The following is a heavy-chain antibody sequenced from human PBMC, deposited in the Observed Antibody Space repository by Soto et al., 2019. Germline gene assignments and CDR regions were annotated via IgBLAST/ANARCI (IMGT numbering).Heavy chain of an antibody. V-gene: IGHV3-23*01. D-gene: IGHD3-10*01. Sequence: EVQLLESGGGLVQPGGSLRLSCAASGFIFSSFAMSWVRQAPGKGLEWVSTISGSGGITYYADSVKGRFTISRDNPKNTLYLQTNSLRGEDTAVYYCAKQPEYYYGSGSHYFYWYFDLWGRGTLVTVSS. CDR3: AKQPEYYYGSGSHYFYWYFDL. J-gene: IGHJ2*01. CDR1: GFIFSSFA. CDR2: ISGSGGIT.